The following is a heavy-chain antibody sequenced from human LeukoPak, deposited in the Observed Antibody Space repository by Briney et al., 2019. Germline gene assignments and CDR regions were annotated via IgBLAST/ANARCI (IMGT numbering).Heavy chain of an antibody. Sequence: GGSLRLSCAASGFTFSTYSMHWVRQPPGKGLEWLSYISSSSNTIYYADSVKGRFTISRDNAKNSLYLQMNSLRDEDTAVYYCARGLPMPNHFDYWGQGTLVTVSS. J-gene: IGHJ4*02. D-gene: IGHD2-2*01. V-gene: IGHV3-48*02. CDR2: ISSSSNTI. CDR1: GFTFSTYS. CDR3: ARGLPMPNHFDY.